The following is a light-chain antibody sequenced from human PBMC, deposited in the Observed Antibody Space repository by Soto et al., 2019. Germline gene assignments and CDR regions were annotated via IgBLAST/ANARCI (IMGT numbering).Light chain of an antibody. V-gene: IGKV3-20*01. J-gene: IGKJ1*01. CDR1: QSVSSSY. CDR3: HQYASSPRT. CDR2: GAS. Sequence: EIVLTQSPGTLSLSPGERATLSCRASQSVSSSYLAWYQQKPGQAPRLLIYGASSTATGIPDRFSGSGSGTDFTLTISRLEPEDFAVYYCHQYASSPRTFGQGTRVEIK.